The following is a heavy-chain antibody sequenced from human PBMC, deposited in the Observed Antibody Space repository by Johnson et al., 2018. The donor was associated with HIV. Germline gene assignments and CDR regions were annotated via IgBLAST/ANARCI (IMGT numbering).Heavy chain of an antibody. CDR3: ARRFFPGITVALDAFDI. CDR1: GFTFDDYA. Sequence: VQLVESGGGLVQPGRSLRLSCAASGFTFDDYAMHWVRQAPGTGLEWVSGISWNSGSIGYADSVKGRFTISRDNAKNTLYLQMKSLRAEDTAVYYCARRFFPGITVALDAFDIWGQGTMVTVSS. D-gene: IGHD6-19*01. V-gene: IGHV3-9*01. CDR2: ISWNSGSI. J-gene: IGHJ3*02.